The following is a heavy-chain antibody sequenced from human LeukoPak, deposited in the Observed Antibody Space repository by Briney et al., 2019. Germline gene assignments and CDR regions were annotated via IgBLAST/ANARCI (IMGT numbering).Heavy chain of an antibody. CDR1: GYTFTTYD. CDR3: AKSVGPGGSSYNWLDH. J-gene: IGHJ5*02. D-gene: IGHD1-26*01. Sequence: ASVNLSCKASGYTFTTYDINWVRHAPGQGLEWMGWMNPNSGNTGYAQMFQGRVTMTRNTSISTAYMDLSSHKSEDTAVYYCAKSVGPGGSSYNWLDHWGQRTLVTVSS. V-gene: IGHV1-8*01. CDR2: MNPNSGNT.